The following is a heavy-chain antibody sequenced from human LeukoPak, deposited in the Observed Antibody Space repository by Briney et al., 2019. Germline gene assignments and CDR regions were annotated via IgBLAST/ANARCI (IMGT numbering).Heavy chain of an antibody. V-gene: IGHV1-18*01. CDR3: ARGTEGGIDCYYMDV. J-gene: IGHJ6*03. D-gene: IGHD1-1*01. CDR1: GYTFTSYG. CDR2: ISGSNGYT. Sequence: ASVKVSCKTSGYTFTSYGINWVRQAPGQGLEWMGWISGSNGYTKYAQKIQGRVTLTTDEPTRTAYMELRSLRSDDTAVYYCARGTEGGIDCYYMDVWGKGTTVTVSS.